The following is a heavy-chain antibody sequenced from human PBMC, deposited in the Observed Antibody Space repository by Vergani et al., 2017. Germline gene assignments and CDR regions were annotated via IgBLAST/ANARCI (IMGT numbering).Heavy chain of an antibody. CDR3: GKAKIQTWNKDIWTGPQPLDP. D-gene: IGHD3-9*01. J-gene: IGHJ5*02. Sequence: QVQLVESGGGVVQPGRSLRLSCAASGFTFSSYGMHWVRQAPGKGLEWVAVISYDGSNKYYADSVKGRFTISRDNSKNTLYLQMNSLRAEDTAGNYCGKAKIQTWNKDIWTGPQPLDPWGKGTLVTVSS. CDR2: ISYDGSNK. CDR1: GFTFSSYG. V-gene: IGHV3-30*18.